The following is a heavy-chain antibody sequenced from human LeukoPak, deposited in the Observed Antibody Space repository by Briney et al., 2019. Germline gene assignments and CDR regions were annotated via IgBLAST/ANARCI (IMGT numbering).Heavy chain of an antibody. V-gene: IGHV5-51*03. J-gene: IGHJ4*02. CDR1: GYSFTSYW. D-gene: IGHD3-22*01. CDR3: ASRLLPHPLDSSGYYFDY. CDR2: IYPGDSDT. Sequence: GESPKISCKGSGYSFTSYWIGWVRQMPGKGLEWMGIIYPGDSDTRYSPSFQGQVTISADKSISTAYLQWSSLKASDTAMYYCASRLLPHPLDSSGYYFDYWGQGTLVTVSS.